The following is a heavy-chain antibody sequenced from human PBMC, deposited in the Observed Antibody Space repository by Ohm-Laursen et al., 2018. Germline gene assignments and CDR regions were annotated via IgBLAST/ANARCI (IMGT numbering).Heavy chain of an antibody. CDR2: ISSGGSTV. CDR1: GFAFSDYY. V-gene: IGHV3-11*01. CDR3: ARDRGSGGTYYIDF. Sequence: SLRLSCAASGFAFSDYYMSWIRQAPGKGLEWVSYISSGGSTVYYADSVKGRFTISRGDAESSLSLQMNSLRADDTAVYYCARDRGSGGTYYIDFWGQGTLVTVSS. J-gene: IGHJ4*02. D-gene: IGHD1-26*01.